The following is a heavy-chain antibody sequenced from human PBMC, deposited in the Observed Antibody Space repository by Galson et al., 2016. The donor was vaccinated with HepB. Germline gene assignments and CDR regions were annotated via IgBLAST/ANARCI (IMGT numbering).Heavy chain of an antibody. CDR3: TSGTREFFDC. CDR2: TYYRSKWSN. J-gene: IGHJ4*02. Sequence: CAISGDSVSSISAGWNWIRQSPSRGLEWLGRTYYRSKWSNDYAVSVKRRININPVTSKNQFSLQRNSVTPEDTDVYYCTSGTREFFDCWGQGTLVTVSS. D-gene: IGHD2-8*01. CDR1: GDSVSSISAG. V-gene: IGHV6-1*01.